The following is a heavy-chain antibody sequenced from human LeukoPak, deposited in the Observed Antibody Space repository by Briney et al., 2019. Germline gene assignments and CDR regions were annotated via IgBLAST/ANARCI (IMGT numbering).Heavy chain of an antibody. CDR1: GVSFSGYY. V-gene: IGHV4-34*01. J-gene: IGHJ6*03. CDR3: ARGQLPRDYYYYMDV. CDR2: INHSGST. Sequence: PSETLSLTCAVYGVSFSGYYWSWIRQPPGKGLEWIGEINHSGSTNYDPSLKSRVTISVDTSKNQFSLKLSSVTAADTAVYYCARGQLPRDYYYYMDVWGKGTTVTVSS. D-gene: IGHD1-26*01.